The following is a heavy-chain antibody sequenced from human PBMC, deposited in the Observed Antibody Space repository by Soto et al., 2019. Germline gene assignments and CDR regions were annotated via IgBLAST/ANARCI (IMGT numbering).Heavy chain of an antibody. CDR2: INHSGST. D-gene: IGHD2-15*01. V-gene: IGHV4-34*01. Sequence: SETLSLTCAVYGGSFSGYYWSRIRQPPGKGLEWIGEINHSGSTNYNPSLKSRVTISVDTSKNQFSLKLSSVTTADTAVYYCASNDCSGGSCYSGDVFDIWGQGTMVPVSS. CDR1: GGSFSGYY. CDR3: ASNDCSGGSCYSGDVFDI. J-gene: IGHJ3*02.